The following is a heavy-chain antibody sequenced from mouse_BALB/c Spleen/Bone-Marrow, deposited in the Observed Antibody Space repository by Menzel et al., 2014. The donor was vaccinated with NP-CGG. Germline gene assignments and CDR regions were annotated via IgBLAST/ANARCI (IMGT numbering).Heavy chain of an antibody. CDR3: ARRGYYDNYYYAMDY. D-gene: IGHD2-1*01. Sequence: DVKLQESGAELVKPGASVKLSCTASGFNIKDTYMHWVKQRPEQGLEWIGRIDPANGNTKYDPKFQGKATITADTSSNTAYLQLSSLTSEDTAVYYCARRGYYDNYYYAMDYWGQGTSVTVSS. J-gene: IGHJ4*01. CDR2: IDPANGNT. V-gene: IGHV14-3*02. CDR1: GFNIKDTY.